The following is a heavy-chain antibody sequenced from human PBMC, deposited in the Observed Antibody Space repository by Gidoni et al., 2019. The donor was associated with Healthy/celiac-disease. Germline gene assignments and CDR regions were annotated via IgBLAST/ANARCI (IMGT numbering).Heavy chain of an antibody. CDR2: ITHGGST. V-gene: IGHV4-34*01. CDR1: GGSFSGYY. J-gene: IGHJ4*02. Sequence: QVQLQPWGAGLVKPSETMSITCAVSGGSFSGYYWRWIRQPPGTGLEWIGEITHGGSTNYNPSLKSRVTISVDTSKNHFSLKLSSVTAADASVYYCAIGTEVNLDYWGQGTLVTVSS. D-gene: IGHD4-17*01. CDR3: AIGTEVNLDY.